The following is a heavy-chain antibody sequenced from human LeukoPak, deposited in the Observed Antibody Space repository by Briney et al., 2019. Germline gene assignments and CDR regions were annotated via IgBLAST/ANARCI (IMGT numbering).Heavy chain of an antibody. V-gene: IGHV1-2*02. CDR2: INPNNGGT. CDR3: ARVRVSYLRASNDVIRYYFDY. CDR1: GYTFAGYY. D-gene: IGHD2-8*01. J-gene: IGHJ4*02. Sequence: ASVTVSCKASGYTFAGYYLHWVRQAPGKGLEWMGLINPNNGGTDYAQRVQGRVTMTRDTSIRTAYMELSGLRFDDTAVYYCARVRVSYLRASNDVIRYYFDYWGQGTLVTVSS.